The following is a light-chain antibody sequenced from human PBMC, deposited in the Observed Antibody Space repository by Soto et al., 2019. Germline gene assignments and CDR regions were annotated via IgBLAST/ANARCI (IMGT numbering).Light chain of an antibody. Sequence: EIVMTQSPATLSVSPGERATLSCRASQSVDINLAWYQQKPGQAPRLLIYDVSTRANGIPARFSGSGSGTEFTLTISSLQSEDFAVYCCQQHNNWPQTFGQGTKVDI. CDR3: QQHNNWPQT. J-gene: IGKJ1*01. CDR1: QSVDIN. CDR2: DVS. V-gene: IGKV3D-15*01.